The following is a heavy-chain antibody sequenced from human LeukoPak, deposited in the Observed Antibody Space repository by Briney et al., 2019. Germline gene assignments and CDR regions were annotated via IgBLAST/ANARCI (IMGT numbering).Heavy chain of an antibody. D-gene: IGHD2-2*01. CDR2: VYYNGST. Sequence: SETLSLTCTVSGGSISSTSYFWGWIRQPPMKGLEWIGSVYYNGSTYFIPSLKSRATISLDTSKNQFSLKVRSVTAADTAVYFCARRGVVESGSKPHYYYQMDVWGKGTTVTVSS. CDR3: ARRGVVESGSKPHYYYQMDV. V-gene: IGHV4-39*01. CDR1: GGSISSTSYF. J-gene: IGHJ6*03.